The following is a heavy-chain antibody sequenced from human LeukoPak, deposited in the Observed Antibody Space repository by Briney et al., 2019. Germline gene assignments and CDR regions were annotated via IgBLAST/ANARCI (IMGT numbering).Heavy chain of an antibody. CDR2: FDPEDGET. V-gene: IGHV1-24*01. Sequence: GASVKVSCKASGYTFTSYGISWVRQAPGQGLEWMGGFDPEDGETIYAQKFQGRVTMTEDTSTDTAYMELSSLRSEDTAVYYCATDNWFDPWGQGTLVTVSS. J-gene: IGHJ5*02. CDR1: GYTFTSYG. CDR3: ATDNWFDP.